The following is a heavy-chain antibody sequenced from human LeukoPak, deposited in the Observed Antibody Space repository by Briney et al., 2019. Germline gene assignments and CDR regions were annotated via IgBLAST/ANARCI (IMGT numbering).Heavy chain of an antibody. J-gene: IGHJ4*02. D-gene: IGHD6-19*01. V-gene: IGHV3-23*01. CDR1: GFTFSSYA. Sequence: QAGGSLRLSCAASGFTFSSYAMSWVRQAPGKGLEWVSAISGSGGSTYYADSVKGRFTISRDNSKNTLYLQMNSLRAEDTAVYYCAKVRQWLDLYFDYWGQGTLVTVSS. CDR3: AKVRQWLDLYFDY. CDR2: ISGSGGST.